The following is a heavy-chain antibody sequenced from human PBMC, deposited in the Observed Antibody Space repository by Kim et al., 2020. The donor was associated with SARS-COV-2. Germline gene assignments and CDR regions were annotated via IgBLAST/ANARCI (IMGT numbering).Heavy chain of an antibody. CDR2: IYYSGST. J-gene: IGHJ4*01. CDR1: GGSISSGGYY. Sequence: SETLSLTCTVSGGSISSGGYYWSWIRQHPGKGLEWIGYIYYSGSTYYNPSLKSRVTISVDTSKNQFSLKLSSVTAADTAVYYCAREDYYDSSGYITDYWCHGTLLSFSS. CDR3: AREDYYDSSGYITDY. V-gene: IGHV4-31*03. D-gene: IGHD3-22*01.